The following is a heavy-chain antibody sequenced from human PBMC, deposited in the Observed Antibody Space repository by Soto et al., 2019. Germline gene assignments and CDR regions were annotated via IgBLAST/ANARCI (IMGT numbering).Heavy chain of an antibody. D-gene: IGHD6-13*01. J-gene: IGHJ4*02. CDR3: AKGAAVRIDF. Sequence: GESLKISCAASGFTFSSYGMHWVRQAPGKGLEWVAIISYDGSNKYYADSVKGRFTVSRDNSKNTLYLQVNSLRAEDTAVYYCAKGAAVRIDFWGQGTLVTVSS. V-gene: IGHV3-30*18. CDR2: ISYDGSNK. CDR1: GFTFSSYG.